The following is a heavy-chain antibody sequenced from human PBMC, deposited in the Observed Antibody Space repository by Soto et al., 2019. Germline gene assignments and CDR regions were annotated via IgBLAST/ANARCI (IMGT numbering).Heavy chain of an antibody. CDR3: ARDSRDIVVVADHAYTDY. J-gene: IGHJ4*02. D-gene: IGHD2-15*01. Sequence: SVKVSCKASGGTFSSYTISWVRQAPGQGLEWMGRIIPILGIANYAQKFQGRVTITADKSTSTAYMELSSLRSEDTAVYYCARDSRDIVVVADHAYTDYWGQGTLVTVSS. CDR1: GGTFSSYT. V-gene: IGHV1-69*04. CDR2: IIPILGIA.